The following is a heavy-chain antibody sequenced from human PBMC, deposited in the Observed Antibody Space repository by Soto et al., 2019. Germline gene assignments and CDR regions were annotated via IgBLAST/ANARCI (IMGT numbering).Heavy chain of an antibody. CDR3: SRYDY. Sequence: SETLSLTCTVSGASISSGDYYWSCIRQPPGQGLEWIGHIHYRGNTRNTPSPKSRFTISVDTSKNQFSLTLTSVTAADAAVYFCSRYDY. J-gene: IGHJ4*01. V-gene: IGHV4-30-4*01. CDR1: GASISSGDYY. CDR2: IHYRGNT.